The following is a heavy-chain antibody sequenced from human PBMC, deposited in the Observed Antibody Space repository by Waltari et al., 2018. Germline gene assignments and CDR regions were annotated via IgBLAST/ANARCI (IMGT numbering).Heavy chain of an antibody. Sequence: QVQLVQSGAEVKKPGASVKVSCKASGYTFTGYYMHWVRQAPGQGLEWMGWNNPNSGGTNYAQKFQGRVTMTRDTSISTAYMELCRLRSDDTAVYYCAGLGGIQVVSTNDAFDIWGQGTMVTVSS. D-gene: IGHD2-15*01. CDR3: AGLGGIQVVSTNDAFDI. CDR1: GYTFTGYY. V-gene: IGHV1-2*02. J-gene: IGHJ3*02. CDR2: NNPNSGGT.